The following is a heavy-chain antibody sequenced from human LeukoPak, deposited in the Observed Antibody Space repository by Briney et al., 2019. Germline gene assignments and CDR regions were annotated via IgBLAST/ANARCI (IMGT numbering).Heavy chain of an antibody. CDR3: TRHRYCSSTICSPSGY. CDR2: IYPADSDT. Sequence: GESLKISRKGSEYSFTSYWIGWVRQMPGKGLEWMGTIYPADSDTRYSPSFQGQVTISADNSISTAYLQWSSLKASDTAMYYCTRHRYCSSTICSPSGYWGQGTLVTVSS. D-gene: IGHD2-2*01. J-gene: IGHJ4*02. V-gene: IGHV5-51*01. CDR1: EYSFTSYW.